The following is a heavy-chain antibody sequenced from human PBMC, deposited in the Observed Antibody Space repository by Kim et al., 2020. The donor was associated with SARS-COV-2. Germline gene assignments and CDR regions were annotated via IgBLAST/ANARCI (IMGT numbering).Heavy chain of an antibody. D-gene: IGHD2-15*01. CDR3: ARGLAPNIVVVVAATPISHAFDI. CDR2: INHSGST. CDR1: GGSFSGYY. Sequence: SETLSLTCAVYGGSFSGYYWSWIRQPPGKGLEWIGEINHSGSTNYNPSLKSRVTISVDTSKNQFSLKLSSVTAADTAVYYCARGLAPNIVVVVAATPISHAFDIWGQGTMVTVSS. V-gene: IGHV4-34*01. J-gene: IGHJ3*02.